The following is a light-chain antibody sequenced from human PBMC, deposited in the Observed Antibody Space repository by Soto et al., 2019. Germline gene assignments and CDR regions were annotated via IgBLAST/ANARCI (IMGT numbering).Light chain of an antibody. CDR1: QTISSW. Sequence: DIQMTQSPSTLSGSVGDRVTITCRASQTISSWLAWYQQKPGKAPKLLISDVSSLERGVPSRFSGSGSGTEFTLTISSLQSEDFAVYYCQQYNNWPQTFGQGTKVDIK. CDR3: QQYNNWPQT. J-gene: IGKJ1*01. CDR2: DVS. V-gene: IGKV1-5*01.